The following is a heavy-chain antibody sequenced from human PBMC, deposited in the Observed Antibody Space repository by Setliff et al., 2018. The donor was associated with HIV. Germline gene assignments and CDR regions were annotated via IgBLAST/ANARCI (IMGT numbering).Heavy chain of an antibody. Sequence: SETLSLTCTVSGGSMRSSSFYWGWIRQAPGKGLEWIGSIYYSGTTYYNLSVKSRVTISVDTSKNQFSLRLTSVTAADTAVYYCATLRLTWLQQWSHFDYWGQGTLVTVSS. CDR3: ATLRLTWLQQWSHFDY. CDR1: GGSMRSSSFY. CDR2: IYYSGTT. V-gene: IGHV4-39*01. D-gene: IGHD3-22*01. J-gene: IGHJ4*02.